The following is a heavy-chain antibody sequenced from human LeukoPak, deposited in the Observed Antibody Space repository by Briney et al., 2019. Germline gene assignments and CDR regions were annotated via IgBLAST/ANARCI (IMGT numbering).Heavy chain of an antibody. CDR2: ISSSGNTI. D-gene: IGHD5-24*01. CDR1: GFTFSSYS. V-gene: IGHV3-48*04. CDR3: ARGRDGYRERPFDY. J-gene: IGHJ4*02. Sequence: GGSLRLSCAASGFTFSSYSMNWVRQAPGKGLEWVSYISSSGNTIDYADSVKGRFTISRDNAKNSLYLQMVSLRAEDTAVYYCARGRDGYRERPFDYWGQGTLVTVSS.